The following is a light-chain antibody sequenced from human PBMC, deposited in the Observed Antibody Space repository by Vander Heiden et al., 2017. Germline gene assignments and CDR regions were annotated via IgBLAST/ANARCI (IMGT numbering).Light chain of an antibody. J-gene: IGLJ3*02. CDR1: SSDVGGYNY. V-gene: IGLV2-14*01. Sequence: QSDLTQPASVSRSPGQSITISCTGTSSDVGGYNYVSWYQQHPGKAPKLMIYEVSNRPSGVSNRFSGSKSGNTASLTISGLQAEDEADYYCSSYTSSSTLEGVFGGGTKLTVL. CDR2: EVS. CDR3: SSYTSSSTLEGV.